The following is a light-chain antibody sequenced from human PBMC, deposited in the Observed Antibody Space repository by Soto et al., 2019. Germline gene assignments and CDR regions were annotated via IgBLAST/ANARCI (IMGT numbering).Light chain of an antibody. CDR3: QQYNSWPLT. CDR2: DAS. Sequence: EIVMTQSPATMSVSPVQRSTLSCRASQSVSTKLAWYQQRPGQAPRLLIHDASTRATGIPARISGSGSGTEFTLTISSLQSEDFAVYYCQQYNSWPLTFGGGTKVDI. V-gene: IGKV3-15*01. J-gene: IGKJ4*01. CDR1: QSVSTK.